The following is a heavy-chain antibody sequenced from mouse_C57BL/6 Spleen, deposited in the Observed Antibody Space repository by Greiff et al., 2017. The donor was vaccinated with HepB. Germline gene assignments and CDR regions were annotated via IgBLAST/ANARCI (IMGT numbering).Heavy chain of an antibody. CDR3: TTGWGRPH. CDR1: GFNIKDDY. J-gene: IGHJ3*01. Sequence: EVQLQQSGAELVRPGASVKLSCTASGFNIKDDYMHWVKQRPEQGLEWIGWIDPENGDTEYASKFQGKATITADTSSNTAYLQLSSLTSEDTAVYYCTTGWGRPHWGQGTLVTVSA. V-gene: IGHV14-4*01. D-gene: IGHD1-1*02. CDR2: IDPENGDT.